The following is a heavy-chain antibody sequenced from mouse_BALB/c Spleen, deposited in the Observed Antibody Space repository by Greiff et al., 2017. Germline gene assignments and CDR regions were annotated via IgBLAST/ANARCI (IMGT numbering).Heavy chain of an antibody. Sequence: EVKVVESGAELVRPGALVKLSCKASGFNIKDYYMHWVKQRPEQGLEWIGWIDPENGNTIYDPKFQGKASITADTSSNTAYLQLSSLTSEDTAVYYCASIYYDYGRAYWGQGTLVTVSA. D-gene: IGHD2-4*01. J-gene: IGHJ3*01. CDR1: GFNIKDYY. CDR2: IDPENGNT. V-gene: IGHV14-1*02. CDR3: ASIYYDYGRAY.